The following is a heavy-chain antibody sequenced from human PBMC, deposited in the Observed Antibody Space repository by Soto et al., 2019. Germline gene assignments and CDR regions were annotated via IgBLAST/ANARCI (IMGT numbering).Heavy chain of an antibody. V-gene: IGHV4-31*03. J-gene: IGHJ3*02. CDR2: IYYSGST. Sequence: QVQLQESGPGLVKPSQTLSLTCTVSGGSISSGGYYWSWIRQHPGKGLEWIGYIYYSGSTYYNPSLTSRVTISVDTSKNQFSLKLSSVTAADTAVYYCARGRGRWLRSMSFDIWGQGTMVTVSS. D-gene: IGHD5-12*01. CDR3: ARGRGRWLRSMSFDI. CDR1: GGSISSGGYY.